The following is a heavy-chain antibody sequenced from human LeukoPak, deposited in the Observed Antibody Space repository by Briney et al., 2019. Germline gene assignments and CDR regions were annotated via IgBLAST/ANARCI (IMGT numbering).Heavy chain of an antibody. CDR3: ARDPVRITIFGVVTGYYYMDV. CDR1: DYIFTSYG. V-gene: IGHV1-18*01. CDR2: ISAYKGNT. Sequence: ASVKVSCKASDYIFTSYGISWVRQAPGQGLEWMGWISAYKGNTNYAQKFQGRVTMTTDTSTSTAYMELRSLRSDDTAVYYCARDPVRITIFGVVTGYYYMDVWGKGTTVTVSS. D-gene: IGHD3-3*01. J-gene: IGHJ6*03.